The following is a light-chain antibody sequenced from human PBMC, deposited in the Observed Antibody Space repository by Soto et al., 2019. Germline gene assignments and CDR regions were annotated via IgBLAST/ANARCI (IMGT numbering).Light chain of an antibody. CDR1: QSISSW. V-gene: IGKV1-5*03. CDR3: QQYNTYSWT. CDR2: KAS. J-gene: IGKJ1*01. Sequence: DIQMTQSPSTLSASVGDRVTITCRASQSISSWLAWYQQKPGKAPKLLIYKASSLEFGVPSRFSGSGSGTEFTLTISSLQPDAFATYYCQQYNTYSWTFGQGTRVEIK.